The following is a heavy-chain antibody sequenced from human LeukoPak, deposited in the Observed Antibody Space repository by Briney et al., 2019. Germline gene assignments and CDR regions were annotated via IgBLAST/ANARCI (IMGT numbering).Heavy chain of an antibody. Sequence: PSETLSLTCAVSGGSISSGGYSWSWIRQPPGKGLEWIGYIYHSGSTYYNPSLKSRVTISVDRSKNQFSLKLSSVTAADTAVYYCARLAQQYDYVWGSYRPYYFDYWGQGTLVTVSS. CDR2: IYHSGST. CDR3: ARLAQQYDYVWGSYRPYYFDY. D-gene: IGHD3-16*02. J-gene: IGHJ4*02. CDR1: GGSISSGGYS. V-gene: IGHV4-30-2*01.